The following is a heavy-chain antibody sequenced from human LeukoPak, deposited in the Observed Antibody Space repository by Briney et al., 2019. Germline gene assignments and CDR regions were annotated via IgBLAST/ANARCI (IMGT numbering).Heavy chain of an antibody. D-gene: IGHD1-1*01. Sequence: SETLSLTCTFSGAPISLYYWTWIRQPPGKGLEWIGCIYYTGNSNYNSTLKSRVTMSIDASKKQFSLNLSAVTAADTAVYYCASLHIRHLTLEVWGRGTTVTVSS. V-gene: IGHV4-59*01. J-gene: IGHJ6*02. CDR3: ASLHIRHLTLEV. CDR2: IYYTGNS. CDR1: GAPISLYY.